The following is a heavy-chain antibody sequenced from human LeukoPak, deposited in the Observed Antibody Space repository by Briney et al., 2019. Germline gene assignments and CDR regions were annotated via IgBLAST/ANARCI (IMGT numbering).Heavy chain of an antibody. V-gene: IGHV3-48*01. CDR2: ISSSSSTI. D-gene: IGHD6-6*01. J-gene: IGHJ2*01. Sequence: PGGSLRLSCAASGFTFSSYSMNWVRQAPGKGLEWVSYISSSSSTIYYADSVKGRFTISRDNAKNSLYLQMNSLRAEDTAVYYCAKDQQLGDWYFDLWGRGTLVTVSS. CDR1: GFTFSSYS. CDR3: AKDQQLGDWYFDL.